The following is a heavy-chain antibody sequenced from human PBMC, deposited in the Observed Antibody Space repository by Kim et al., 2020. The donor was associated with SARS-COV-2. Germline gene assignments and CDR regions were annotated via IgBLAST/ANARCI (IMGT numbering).Heavy chain of an antibody. CDR2: ISSSGSTI. CDR1: GFTFSSYE. V-gene: IGHV3-48*03. D-gene: IGHD1-26*01. CDR3: ARGPLVGAPMDY. Sequence: GGSLRLSCAASGFTFSSYEMNWVRQAPGKGLEWVSYISSSGSTIYYADSVKGRFTISRDNAKNSLYLQMNSLRAEDTAVYYCARGPLVGAPMDYWGQGTLVTVSS. J-gene: IGHJ4*02.